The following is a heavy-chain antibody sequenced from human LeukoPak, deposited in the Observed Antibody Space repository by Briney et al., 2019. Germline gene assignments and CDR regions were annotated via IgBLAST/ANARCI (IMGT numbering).Heavy chain of an antibody. CDR3: ARATYYYDSSGYYVGLGFDY. V-gene: IGHV3-48*02. D-gene: IGHD3-22*01. J-gene: IGHJ4*02. CDR1: GFTFRDYW. CDR2: ISSSRSAI. Sequence: GGSLRLSCAASGFTFRDYWMNWVRQAPGKGLEWVSYISSSRSAIYYADSVKGRFTISRDNAKNSLYLQMNSLRDEDTAVYYCARATYYYDSSGYYVGLGFDYWGQGTLVTVSS.